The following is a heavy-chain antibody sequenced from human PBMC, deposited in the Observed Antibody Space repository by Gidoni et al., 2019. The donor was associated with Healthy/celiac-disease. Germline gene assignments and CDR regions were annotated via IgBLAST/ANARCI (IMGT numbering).Heavy chain of an antibody. D-gene: IGHD2-8*01. V-gene: IGHV4-34*01. CDR2: INHSGST. J-gene: IGHJ1*01. CDR1: GGSFSGYY. Sequence: QVQLQQWGAGLLKPSETLSLTCAVYGGSFSGYYWSWIRQPPGKGLEWIGEINHSGSTNYNPSLKSRVTISVDTSKNQFSLKLSSVTAADTAVYYCAREAYGSNGHFQHWGQGTLVTVSS. CDR3: AREAYGSNGHFQH.